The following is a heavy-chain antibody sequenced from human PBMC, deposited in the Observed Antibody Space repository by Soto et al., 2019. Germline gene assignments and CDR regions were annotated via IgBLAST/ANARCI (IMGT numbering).Heavy chain of an antibody. CDR3: ARGYSSGYLGNWFDP. V-gene: IGHV4-31*03. CDR1: GSSVRSRGYY. Sequence: SETLSLTCSVSGSSVRSRGYYCSWIRQYPGQGPEWIGHIYYSGSTYYNPSLKSRVTIAVDTSKNQFSLNLSSVTAADTAVYYCARGYSSGYLGNWFDPWGQGTLVTVSS. D-gene: IGHD3-22*01. J-gene: IGHJ5*02. CDR2: IYYSGST.